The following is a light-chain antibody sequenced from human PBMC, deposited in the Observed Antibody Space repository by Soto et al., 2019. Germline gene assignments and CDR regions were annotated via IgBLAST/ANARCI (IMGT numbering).Light chain of an antibody. Sequence: QAVVTQPPSASGTPGQRVTISCYGSSSSIGSNYVYWYQQLPGTAPKLLIYRNNQRPSGVPDRFSGSKSGTSASLAISGLRSEDEADYYCAAWDDSLSGLYVFGTGTKVTVL. J-gene: IGLJ1*01. CDR1: SSSIGSNY. V-gene: IGLV1-47*01. CDR2: RNN. CDR3: AAWDDSLSGLYV.